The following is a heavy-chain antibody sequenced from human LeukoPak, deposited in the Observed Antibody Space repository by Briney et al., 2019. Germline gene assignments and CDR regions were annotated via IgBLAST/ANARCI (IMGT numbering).Heavy chain of an antibody. CDR1: GFTFSTYG. Sequence: GGSLTQTCVASGFTFSTYGMSWVRQAPGKGLEWVAAVSSTGSGTYYPDSLKGRFIISRDNSQNTVFLQMNSLRPEDTAFYFCAKDGPLLWFGPTDAWGQGNLVTVSS. CDR2: VSSTGSGT. V-gene: IGHV3-23*01. J-gene: IGHJ5*02. D-gene: IGHD3-10*01. CDR3: AKDGPLLWFGPTDA.